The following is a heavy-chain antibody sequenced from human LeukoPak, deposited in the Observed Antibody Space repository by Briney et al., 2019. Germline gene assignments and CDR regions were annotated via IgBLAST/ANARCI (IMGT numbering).Heavy chain of an antibody. Sequence: GGSLRLSCAASGFRFSDYAIHGVRQAPGKGLQWLAVISGDGSHQYYRDSVRDRFTISGDNSKNTLYLQMNSLRAEDTAVYYCAKEEQYSYAIWGQGTLVTVSS. D-gene: IGHD5-18*01. CDR2: ISGDGSHQ. J-gene: IGHJ4*02. V-gene: IGHV3-30*18. CDR3: AKEEQYSYAI. CDR1: GFRFSDYA.